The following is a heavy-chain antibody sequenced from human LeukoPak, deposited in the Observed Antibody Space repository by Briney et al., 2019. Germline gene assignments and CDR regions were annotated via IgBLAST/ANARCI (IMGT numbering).Heavy chain of an antibody. J-gene: IGHJ6*03. CDR3: ARGSSGGPYYYYYYYMDV. CDR2: INYSGST. Sequence: SETLSLTCTVSGGSISSSSYYWGWIRQPPGKGLEWIESINYSGSTNYNPSLKSRVTISVDTSKNQFSLKLSSVTAADTAVYYCARGSSGGPYYYYYYYMDVWGKGTTVTVSS. CDR1: GGSISSSSYY. V-gene: IGHV4-39*07. D-gene: IGHD6-19*01.